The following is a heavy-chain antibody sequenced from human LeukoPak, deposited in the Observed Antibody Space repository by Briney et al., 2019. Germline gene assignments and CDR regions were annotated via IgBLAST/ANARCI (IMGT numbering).Heavy chain of an antibody. V-gene: IGHV3-21*01. D-gene: IGHD3-22*01. CDR1: EFTFSSFT. CDR2: ISSSSSYI. CDR3: TRDHYYDSSGNYYGGYYFDY. Sequence: GGSLRLSCAASEFTFSSFTMNWVRQAPGKGLEWVSSISSSSSYIYYADSVKGRFTISRDNGKNSLYLQMNSLRAEDTAVYYGTRDHYYDSSGNYYGGYYFDYWGQGTLVTVSS. J-gene: IGHJ4*02.